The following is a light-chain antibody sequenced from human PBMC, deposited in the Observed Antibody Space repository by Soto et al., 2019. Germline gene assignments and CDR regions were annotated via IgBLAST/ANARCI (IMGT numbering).Light chain of an antibody. V-gene: IGKV1-39*01. CDR2: AAS. CDR3: QQSYSTLL. J-gene: IGKJ1*01. Sequence: DIQMTQSPSSLSASVGDRVTITCRASQSISSYLNWYQQKPGKAPKLLIYAASSLQSGVPSRFSGSGSGTDCTLTISSLQPEDFATYYCQQSYSTLLFGQGTKVDIK. CDR1: QSISSY.